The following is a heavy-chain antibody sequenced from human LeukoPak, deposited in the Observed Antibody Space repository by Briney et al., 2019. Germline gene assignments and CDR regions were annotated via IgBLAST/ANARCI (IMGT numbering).Heavy chain of an antibody. CDR2: VYYTGST. V-gene: IGHV4-61*01. D-gene: IGHD3-16*02. CDR1: GDSVSSGSYY. CDR3: ARDSDYVWGSYRY. J-gene: IGHJ4*02. Sequence: SETLSLTCTVSGDSVSSGSYYWSWIRQPPGKELEWIGYVYYTGSTNYNPSLKSRVTISVDTSKNQFSLKLNSVTAADTAVYYCARDSDYVWGSYRYWGQGTLVTVTS.